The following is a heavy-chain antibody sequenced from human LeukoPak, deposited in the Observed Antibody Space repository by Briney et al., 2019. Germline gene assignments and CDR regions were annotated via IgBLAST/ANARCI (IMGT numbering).Heavy chain of an antibody. D-gene: IGHD3-3*01. Sequence: PGGSLRLSCTASGFTLSLYSMHWVRQAPGKGLEWVSSIGRSSQYIYYGDSVRGRFTISRDNAKNSLYLDMNSPRAEDTAVYYWARDASNIDFAPYFYYMDVWGKGTTVTVSS. CDR3: ARDASNIDFAPYFYYMDV. V-gene: IGHV3-21*01. CDR1: GFTLSLYS. J-gene: IGHJ6*03. CDR2: IGRSSQYI.